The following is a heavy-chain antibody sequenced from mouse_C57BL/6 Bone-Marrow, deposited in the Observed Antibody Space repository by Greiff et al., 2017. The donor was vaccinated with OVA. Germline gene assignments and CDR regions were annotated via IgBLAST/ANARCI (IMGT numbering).Heavy chain of an antibody. J-gene: IGHJ1*03. D-gene: IGHD1-1*01. CDR1: GYTFTSYW. CDR2: IDPSDSYT. V-gene: IGHV1-59*01. CDR3: ARREVIYYYGTWYFDV. Sequence: VKLMESGAELVRPGASVKLSCKASGYTFTSYWMHWVKQRPGQGLEWIGVIDPSDSYTNYNQKFKGKATLTVDTSSSTAYMQLSSLTSEDSAVYYCARREVIYYYGTWYFDVWGTGTTVTVSS.